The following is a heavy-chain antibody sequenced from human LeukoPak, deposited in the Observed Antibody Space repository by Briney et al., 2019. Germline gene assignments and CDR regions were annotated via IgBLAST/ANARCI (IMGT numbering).Heavy chain of an antibody. D-gene: IGHD2-2*01. CDR2: ISWNSGSI. CDR3: AKDIGGGYCSSTSCYGLDY. V-gene: IGHV3-9*01. J-gene: IGHJ4*02. CDR1: GFTFDDYA. Sequence: GRSLRLSCAASGFTFDDYAMHWVRQAPGMGLEWVSGISWNSGSIGYADSVKGRFTISRDNAKNSLYLQMNSLRAEDTALYYCAKDIGGGYCSSTSCYGLDYWGQGTLVTVSS.